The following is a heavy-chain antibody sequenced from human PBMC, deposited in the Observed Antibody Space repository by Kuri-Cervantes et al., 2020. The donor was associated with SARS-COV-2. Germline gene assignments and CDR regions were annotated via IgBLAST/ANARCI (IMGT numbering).Heavy chain of an antibody. V-gene: IGHV4-39*07. CDR1: GGSISSSSYY. CDR2: IYYSGST. CDR3: ARARDWFDP. Sequence: SETLSLTRTVSGGSISSSSYYWGWIRQPPGKGLEWIGSIYYSGSTYYNPSLKSRVTISVDTSKNQFSLKLSSVTAADTAVYYCARARDWFDPWGQGTLVTVSS. J-gene: IGHJ5*02.